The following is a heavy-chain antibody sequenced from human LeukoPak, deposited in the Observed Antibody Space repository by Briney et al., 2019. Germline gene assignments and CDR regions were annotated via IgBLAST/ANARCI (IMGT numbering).Heavy chain of an antibody. CDR1: GFTFDDYA. J-gene: IGHJ4*02. V-gene: IGHV3-9*01. Sequence: GGSLRLSCAASGFTFDDYAMHWVRQAPGKGLEWVSGISWNSGSITYADSVKGRFTISRDNAKNSLYLQMNSLRVEDTAVYYCARGLLGIDYWGQGTLVTVSS. CDR3: ARGLLGIDY. D-gene: IGHD2-15*01. CDR2: ISWNSGSI.